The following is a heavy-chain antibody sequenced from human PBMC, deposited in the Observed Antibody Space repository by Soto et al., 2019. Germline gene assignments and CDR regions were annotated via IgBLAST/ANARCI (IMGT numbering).Heavy chain of an antibody. CDR1: GFTFSSYA. CDR3: AEGMGSLNRYFDY. J-gene: IGHJ4*02. Sequence: GGSLRLSCAASGFTFSSYAMSWVRQAPGKGLEWVSVISGSGGSTYYADSVKGRFTISKDNSKNTLYLQMNSLRAEDTAVYYCAEGMGSLNRYFDYWGQGTLVTVSS. D-gene: IGHD2-15*01. CDR2: ISGSGGST. V-gene: IGHV3-23*01.